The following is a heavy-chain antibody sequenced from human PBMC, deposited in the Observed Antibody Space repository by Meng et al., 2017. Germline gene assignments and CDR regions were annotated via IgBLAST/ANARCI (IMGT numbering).Heavy chain of an antibody. CDR1: VGSISSGGYY. Sequence: QGPRQGVGHGLVKPSQTLSLTCTVSVGSISSGGYYWSWIRQHPGKGLEWIGYIYYSGSTYYNPSLKSLVTISVDTSKNQFSLKLSSVTAADTAVYYCARADRRVGSYGPNWFDPWGQGTLVTVSS. D-gene: IGHD5-18*01. J-gene: IGHJ5*02. CDR3: ARADRRVGSYGPNWFDP. CDR2: IYYSGST. V-gene: IGHV4-31*01.